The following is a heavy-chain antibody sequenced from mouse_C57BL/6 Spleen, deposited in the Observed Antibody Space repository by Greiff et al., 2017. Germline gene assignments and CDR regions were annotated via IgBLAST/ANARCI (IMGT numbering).Heavy chain of an antibody. CDR1: GYAFSSSW. CDR2: IYPGDGDT. Sequence: QVQLQQSGPELVKPGASVKISCKASGYAFSSSWMNWVKQRPGKGLEWIGRIYPGDGDTNYNGKFKGKATLTADKSSSTAYMQLSSLTSEDSAVYFCARNPIYDGYYWYFDVWGTGTTVTVSS. CDR3: ARNPIYDGYYWYFDV. V-gene: IGHV1-82*01. J-gene: IGHJ1*03. D-gene: IGHD2-3*01.